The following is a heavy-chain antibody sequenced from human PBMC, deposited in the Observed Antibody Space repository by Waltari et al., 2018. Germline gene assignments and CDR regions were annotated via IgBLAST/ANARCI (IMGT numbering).Heavy chain of an antibody. CDR2: IHTSGST. CDR3: AIGGYSYGSVDY. J-gene: IGHJ4*02. V-gene: IGHV4-61*02. Sequence: QVQLQESGPGLVKPSQTLSLTCTVSGGSISSGSYYWSWIRQPAGKGLEWIGRIHTSGSTNYNPPLKSRVTISVDTSKNQFSLKLSSVTAADTAVYYCAIGGYSYGSVDYWGQGTLVTVSS. D-gene: IGHD5-18*01. CDR1: GGSISSGSYY.